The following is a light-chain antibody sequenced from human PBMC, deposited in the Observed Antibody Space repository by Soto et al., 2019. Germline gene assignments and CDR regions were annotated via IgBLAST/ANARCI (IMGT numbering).Light chain of an antibody. V-gene: IGKV1-5*01. CDR2: AAS. CDR3: QQYETFSGT. J-gene: IGKJ1*01. CDR1: KSVSGW. Sequence: EIQLTQSPSTLSASVGDTVTVTCRASKSVSGWLAWYQQKPGAAPKLLIYAASALPRRVPSRFSGSGSGTKFPLTIASLQPDDFATYCCQQYETFSGTFGPGTKVDIK.